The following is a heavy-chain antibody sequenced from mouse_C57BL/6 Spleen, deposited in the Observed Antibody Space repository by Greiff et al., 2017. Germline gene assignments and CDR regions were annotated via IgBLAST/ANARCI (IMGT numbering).Heavy chain of an antibody. CDR3: ARRITTVDY. J-gene: IGHJ2*01. D-gene: IGHD1-1*01. CDR2: IDPSDSYT. CDR1: GYTFTSYW. V-gene: IGHV1-50*01. Sequence: VQLQQPGAELVKPGASVKLSCKASGYTFTSYWMQWVKQRPGQGLEWIGEIDPSDSYTNYNQKFKGKATWTVDTSSSTAYMQLSSLTSEDSAVYYCARRITTVDYWGQGTTLTVSS.